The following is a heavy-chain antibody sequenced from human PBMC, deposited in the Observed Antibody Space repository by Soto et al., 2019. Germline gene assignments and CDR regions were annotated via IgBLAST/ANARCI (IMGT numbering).Heavy chain of an antibody. V-gene: IGHV3-30*18. CDR2: ISYDGSNK. J-gene: IGHJ4*02. Sequence: PAGSLRLSCAASGFTFSSYGMHWVRQAPGKGLEWVAVISYDGSNKYYADSVKGRFTISRDNSKNTLYLQMNSLRAEDTAVYYCAKFAVAGTGDPVDYWGQGTLVTVSS. CDR3: AKFAVAGTGDPVDY. CDR1: GFTFSSYG. D-gene: IGHD6-19*01.